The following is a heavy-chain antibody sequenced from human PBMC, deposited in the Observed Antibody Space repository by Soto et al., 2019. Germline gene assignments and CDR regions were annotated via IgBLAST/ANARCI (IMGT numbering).Heavy chain of an antibody. D-gene: IGHD2-21*02. CDR1: GYTFTDYD. J-gene: IGHJ4*02. CDR2: MSPESGNT. V-gene: IGHV1-8*01. Sequence: GASVKVSCKASGYTFTDYDINWVRQASGQGLEYMGWMSPESGNTGYAPQFQGRATMTRNTSISTAYMELSSLRSEDTAVYYCEVTTGYWGQGTKVTVSS. CDR3: EVTTGY.